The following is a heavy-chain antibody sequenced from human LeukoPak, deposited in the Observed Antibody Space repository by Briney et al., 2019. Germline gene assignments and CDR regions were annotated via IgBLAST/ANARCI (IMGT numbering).Heavy chain of an antibody. D-gene: IGHD6-13*01. J-gene: IGHJ6*03. CDR2: INPSGGST. V-gene: IGHV1-46*01. Sequence: ASVKVSCKASGYIFTSYFMHWVRQAPGQGLEWMGLINPSGGSTRYAQKFQGRVTMTRDMSTSTVYMELSSLRSEDTAVYYCASTGYSSSLQYYYYYMDVWGKGTTVTVSS. CDR1: GYIFTSYF. CDR3: ASTGYSSSLQYYYYYMDV.